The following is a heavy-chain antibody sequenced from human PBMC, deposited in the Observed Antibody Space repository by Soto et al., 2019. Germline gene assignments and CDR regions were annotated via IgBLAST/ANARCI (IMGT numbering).Heavy chain of an antibody. Sequence: EVQLLESGGGLVQPGGSLRLSCAASGFTFSSYAMSWVRQAPGKGLEWVSAISGSGGSTYYADSVKGRFTISRDNSKNTLYLQMNSLRAEDTAVYYCAKRSAAAGFYYYYGIDVWVQWTKVTVSS. CDR2: ISGSGGST. J-gene: IGHJ6*02. CDR3: AKRSAAAGFYYYYGIDV. V-gene: IGHV3-23*01. D-gene: IGHD6-13*01. CDR1: GFTFSSYA.